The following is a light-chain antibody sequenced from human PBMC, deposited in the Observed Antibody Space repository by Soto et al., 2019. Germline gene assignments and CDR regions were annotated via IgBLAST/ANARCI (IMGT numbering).Light chain of an antibody. CDR3: HQYSNSPYT. V-gene: IGKV3-20*01. CDR1: QSVSSAF. Sequence: ETVLTQSPGTLSLSPGERATLSCRASQSVSSAFFAWFQQRPGLAPRLLIYGASSRATGIPDRFSGSGSGTSFTLTISRLEPEDFAVYYCHQYSNSPYTFGQGTNRAIK. CDR2: GAS. J-gene: IGKJ2*01.